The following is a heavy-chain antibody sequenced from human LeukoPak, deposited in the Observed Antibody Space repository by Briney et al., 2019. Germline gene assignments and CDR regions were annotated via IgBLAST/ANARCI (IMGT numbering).Heavy chain of an antibody. CDR2: INPSGGST. D-gene: IGHD5-18*01. CDR1: GYTFTSYY. Sequence: ASVKVSCKASGYTFTSYYLHWVRQAPGQGLEWMGIINPSGGSTSYAQEFQGRVTITRDTSASTAYMELSSLRSEDMAVYYCARSGYSYGGTFDYWGQGTLVTVSS. J-gene: IGHJ4*02. CDR3: ARSGYSYGGTFDY. V-gene: IGHV1-46*01.